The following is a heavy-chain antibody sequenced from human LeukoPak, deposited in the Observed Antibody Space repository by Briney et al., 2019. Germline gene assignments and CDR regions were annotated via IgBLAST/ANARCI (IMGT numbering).Heavy chain of an antibody. J-gene: IGHJ4*02. CDR3: AKQTITMVRGVVGEGLDY. D-gene: IGHD3-10*01. V-gene: IGHV3-33*06. CDR2: IWYDGGNK. Sequence: GGSLRLSCAASGFTFSSYGMHWVRQAPGKRLEWVAVIWYDGGNKYYADSVKGRFTISRDNSKNTLYLQMNSLRAEDTAVYYCAKQTITMVRGVVGEGLDYWGQGTLVTVSS. CDR1: GFTFSSYG.